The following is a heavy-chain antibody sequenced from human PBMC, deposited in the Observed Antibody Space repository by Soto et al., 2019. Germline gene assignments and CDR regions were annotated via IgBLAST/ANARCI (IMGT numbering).Heavy chain of an antibody. D-gene: IGHD6-13*01. Sequence: SVKVSCKASGFTFTSSAVHWVRQARGQRPEWIGWIVVGSGNTNYAQKFQERVTITRDMSTSTAYMELSSLRSEDTAVYYCAAHTLNTAAAENGMDVWGQGTTVTVSS. V-gene: IGHV1-58*01. CDR2: IVVGSGNT. CDR3: AAHTLNTAAAENGMDV. J-gene: IGHJ6*02. CDR1: GFTFTSSA.